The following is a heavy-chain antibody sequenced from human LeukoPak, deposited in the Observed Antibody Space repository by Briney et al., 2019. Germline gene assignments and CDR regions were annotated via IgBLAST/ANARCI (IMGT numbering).Heavy chain of an antibody. CDR3: ARDLAAAGTFSY. D-gene: IGHD6-13*01. CDR1: GYTFTGYF. CDR2: INPNSGGT. J-gene: IGHJ4*02. Sequence: ASVKVSCKASGYTFTGYFMHWVRQAPGQGLEWMGWINPNSGGTNYAQNFQGRVTVTRDTSVSAAYMELSRLRSDDTAVYYCARDLAAAGTFSYWGQGTLVTVSS. V-gene: IGHV1-2*02.